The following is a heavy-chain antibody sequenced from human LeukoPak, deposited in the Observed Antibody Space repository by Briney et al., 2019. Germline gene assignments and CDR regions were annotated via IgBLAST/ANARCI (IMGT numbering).Heavy chain of an antibody. CDR2: IKQDGSEK. J-gene: IGHJ6*02. CDR3: AREGSRSYYDFWSGYSYYYYGMTS. CDR1: GFTFSSYW. D-gene: IGHD3-3*01. Sequence: GGSLRLSCAASGFTFSSYWMSWVRQAPGKGLEWVANIKQDGSEKYYVDSVKGRFTISRDNAKNSLYLQMNSLRAEDTAVYYCAREGSRSYYDFWSGYSYYYYGMTSGAKGPRSPSP. V-gene: IGHV3-7*03.